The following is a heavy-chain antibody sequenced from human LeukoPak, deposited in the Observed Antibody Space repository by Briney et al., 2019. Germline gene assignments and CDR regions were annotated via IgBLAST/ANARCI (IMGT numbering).Heavy chain of an antibody. CDR3: ARAPEYFDY. CDR2: IYYSGST. J-gene: IGHJ4*02. Sequence: SETLSLTCTVSGGSISSYYWSWIRQPPGRGLEWIGYIYYSGSTNYNPSLKSRVTISVDTSKNQFSLKLSSVTAADTAVYYCARAPEYFDYWGQGTLVTVSS. CDR1: GGSISSYY. V-gene: IGHV4-59*08.